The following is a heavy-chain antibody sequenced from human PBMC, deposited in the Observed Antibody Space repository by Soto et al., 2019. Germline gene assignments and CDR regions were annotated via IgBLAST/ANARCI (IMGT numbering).Heavy chain of an antibody. J-gene: IGHJ4*02. CDR1: GFTFSSYG. V-gene: IGHV3-33*01. Sequence: QVQLVESGGGVVQPGRSLRLSCAASGFTFSSYGMHWVRQAPGKGLEWVAVIWYDGSNKYYADSVKGRFTISRDNSKNTMYLQMNSLRAGDMAVYYCARACHGEVGYWGQGTLVTVSS. CDR2: IWYDGSNK. D-gene: IGHD4-17*01. CDR3: ARACHGEVGY.